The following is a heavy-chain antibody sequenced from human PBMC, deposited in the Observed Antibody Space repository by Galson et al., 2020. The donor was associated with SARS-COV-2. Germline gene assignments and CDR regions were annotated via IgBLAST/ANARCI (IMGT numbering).Heavy chain of an antibody. CDR1: GFTFSSYW. CDR3: ARDESPADYSKFGIVWGYYYYEYGMDV. Sequence: GGSLRLSCAASGFTFSSYWMHWVRQAPGKGLVWVSRINSDGSSTSYADSVKGRFTISRDNAKNTRYLQMNSLSAEDTAVYYCARDESPADYSKFGIVWGYYYYEYGMDVWGQGTTVTVSS. J-gene: IGHJ6*02. V-gene: IGHV3-74*01. CDR2: INSDGSST. D-gene: IGHD4-4*01.